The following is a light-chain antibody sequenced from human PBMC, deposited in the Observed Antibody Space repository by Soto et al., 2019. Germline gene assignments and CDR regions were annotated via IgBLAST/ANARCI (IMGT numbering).Light chain of an antibody. J-gene: IGKJ1*01. Sequence: EIVLTQSPATLSLSPGERATLSCRASQSVSNFLAWYQQKPGHAPMLLISDASNRATGIPGRFSCSGSGTHLTLTISSLEPEDSAVYYCQQRSNWPWTSGQGTKVEIK. CDR3: QQRSNWPWT. CDR2: DAS. V-gene: IGKV3-11*01. CDR1: QSVSNF.